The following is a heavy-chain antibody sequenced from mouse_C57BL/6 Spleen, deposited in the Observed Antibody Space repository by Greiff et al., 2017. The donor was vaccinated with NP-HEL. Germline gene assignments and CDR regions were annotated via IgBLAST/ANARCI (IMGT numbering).Heavy chain of an antibody. V-gene: IGHV5-17*01. CDR1: GFTFSDYG. CDR2: ISSGSSTI. D-gene: IGHD2-4*01. CDR3: ARRGYDYDIDY. J-gene: IGHJ2*01. Sequence: DVMLVESGGGLVKPGGSLKLSCAASGFTFSDYGMHWVRQAPEKGLEWVAYISSGSSTIYYADTVKGRFTISRAHAKNTLFRQMTSLRSEYTARYYCARRGYDYDIDYWGQGTTLTVSS.